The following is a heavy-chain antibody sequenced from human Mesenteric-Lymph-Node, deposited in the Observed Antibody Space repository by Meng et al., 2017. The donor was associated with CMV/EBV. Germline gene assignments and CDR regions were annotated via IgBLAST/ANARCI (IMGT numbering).Heavy chain of an antibody. J-gene: IGHJ4*02. D-gene: IGHD6-6*01. CDR3: ASYSSSSSWSYFDY. Sequence: GSLRLSCTVSGGSMSSYYWSWIRQPPGKGLEWIGYIYDSGSTNYNPSLKSRVTISIDTSKNQFSLKLTSVTAADTAVYYCASYSSSSSWSYFDYWGQGTLVTVSS. CDR2: IYDSGST. CDR1: GGSMSSYY. V-gene: IGHV4-59*01.